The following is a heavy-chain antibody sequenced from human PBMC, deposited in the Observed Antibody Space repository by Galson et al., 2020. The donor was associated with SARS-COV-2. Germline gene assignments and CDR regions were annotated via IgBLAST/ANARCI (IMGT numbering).Heavy chain of an antibody. CDR2: ITMTSTYI. Sequence: GGSLRLSCAASGFTFFTYSMNWVRQVPGKGLEWVSSITMTSTYIYYADSVKGRFTVSRDNAKNSLFLQMNSLTAEDTAVYYCARTRNGFTKDAFDIWGQGTMVTVSS. D-gene: IGHD2-2*01. CDR3: ARTRNGFTKDAFDI. CDR1: GFTFFTYS. V-gene: IGHV3-21*01. J-gene: IGHJ3*02.